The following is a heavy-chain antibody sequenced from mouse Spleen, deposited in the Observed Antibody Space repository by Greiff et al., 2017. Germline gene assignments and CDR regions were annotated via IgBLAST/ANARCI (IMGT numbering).Heavy chain of an antibody. CDR1: GYTFTSYW. D-gene: IGHD2-1*01. V-gene: IGHV1-69*01. CDR2: IDPSDSYT. Sequence: VQLQQPGAELVMPGASVKLSCKASGYTFTSYWMYWVKQRPGQGLEWIGEIDPSDSYTNYNQKFKGKATLTVDKSSSTAYMQLSSLTSEDSAVYYCALYGKGFAYWGQGTLVTVSA. CDR3: ALYGKGFAY. J-gene: IGHJ3*01.